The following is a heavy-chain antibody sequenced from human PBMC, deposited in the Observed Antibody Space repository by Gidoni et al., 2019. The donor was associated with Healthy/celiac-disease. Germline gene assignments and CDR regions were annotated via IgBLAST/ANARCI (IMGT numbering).Heavy chain of an antibody. V-gene: IGHV3-23*01. J-gene: IGHJ4*02. CDR1: GFTFSSYA. D-gene: IGHD5-12*01. Sequence: EVQLLESGGGLVQPGGSLRLSCAASGFTFSSYAMSWVRQAPGKGLEWVSASSGSGGSTYYADSVKGRFTISRDNSKNTLYLQMNSLRAEDTAVYYCAKDGDLEMATISFDYWGQGTLVTVSS. CDR3: AKDGDLEMATISFDY. CDR2: SSGSGGST.